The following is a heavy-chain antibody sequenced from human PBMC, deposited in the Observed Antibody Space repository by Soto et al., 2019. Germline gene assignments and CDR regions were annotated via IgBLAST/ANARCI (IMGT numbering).Heavy chain of an antibody. CDR3: ARDRGYDAHDYYYNAMDV. V-gene: IGHV3-21*01. CDR2: IRGFSPYT. CDR1: GFTFRAYT. Sequence: GGSLRLSCISSGFTFRAYTMNWFRQAPGKGLEWVSGIRGFSPYTFYAESVKGRFTISRDNAKNSLYLQMNSLRAEDTAVYYCARDRGYDAHDYYYNAMDVWGQGTTVTVS. J-gene: IGHJ6*02. D-gene: IGHD3-10*01.